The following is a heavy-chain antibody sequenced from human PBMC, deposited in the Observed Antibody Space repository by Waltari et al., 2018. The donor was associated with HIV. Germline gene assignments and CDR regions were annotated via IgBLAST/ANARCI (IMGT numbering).Heavy chain of an antibody. CDR3: ARRYLEWFGNLDY. V-gene: IGHV3-49*03. D-gene: IGHD3-3*01. Sequence: EVQLVESGGHLVEPGRSLTLSCEGSGFIFGDYAIIWFRQAPGKGLEWVGFIRANRFGRTTQFAASVRGRFTLSRDDSKNIAYLQMRSLKIEDTAVYYCARRYLEWFGNLDYWGQGTLVTVSS. CDR2: IRANRFGRTT. J-gene: IGHJ4*02. CDR1: GFIFGDYA.